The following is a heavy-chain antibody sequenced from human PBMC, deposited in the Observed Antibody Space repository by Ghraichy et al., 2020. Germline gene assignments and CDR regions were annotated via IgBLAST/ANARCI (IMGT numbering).Heavy chain of an antibody. D-gene: IGHD3-3*01. Sequence: GGSLRLSCATSGFAINAYAMNWVRQTPEKGLEWVSGMSGGGDGRFYADSVKGRFTISRDSSKNTVYLHMTSLRAEDTGVYSCAKSCQVDCPHGKIYSDVLSGHYTGALHVWGQGTTVTVSS. CDR1: GFAINAYA. CDR3: AKSCQVDCPHGKIYSDVLSGHYTGALHV. V-gene: IGHV3-23*01. J-gene: IGHJ6*02. CDR2: MSGGGDGR.